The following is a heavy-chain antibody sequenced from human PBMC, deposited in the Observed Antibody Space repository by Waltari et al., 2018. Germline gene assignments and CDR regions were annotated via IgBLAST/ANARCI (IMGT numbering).Heavy chain of an antibody. CDR3: VKGDWGDF. CDR2: IITSSDT. D-gene: IGHD2-21*02. V-gene: IGHV3-23*01. Sequence: EVQLLESGGGLIQPGGSLRLVCAASGFTFSTLAMNWVRQAPGGGLEWVSGIITSSDTYYADSVKGRFTISRDNSKNILYLQMNSLRADDTAVYYCVKGDWGDFWGQGTLVTVSS. CDR1: GFTFSTLA. J-gene: IGHJ4*02.